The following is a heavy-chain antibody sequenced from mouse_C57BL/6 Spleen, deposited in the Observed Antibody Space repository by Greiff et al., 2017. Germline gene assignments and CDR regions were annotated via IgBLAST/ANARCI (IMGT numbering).Heavy chain of an antibody. V-gene: IGHV1-56*01. CDR3: ARRDYDSAWFAY. CDR1: GFTFTSHW. D-gene: IGHD2-4*01. CDR2: FFPGSGST. J-gene: IGHJ3*01. Sequence: QVQLQQSGPELVRPGASVKISCKAPGFTFTSHWMQWVRQRPGQGLEWIGEFFPGSGSTYYNEKFKGKATMTVDTSSSTAYMQLSSLTSEDSAVYFCARRDYDSAWFAYWGQGTLVTVSA.